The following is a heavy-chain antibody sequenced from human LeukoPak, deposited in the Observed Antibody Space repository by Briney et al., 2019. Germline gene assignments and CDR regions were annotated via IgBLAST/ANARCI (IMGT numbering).Heavy chain of an antibody. Sequence: ASVKVSCKASGYTFTGYYMHWVRQAPGQGLEWMGWINPNSGGTNYAQKFQGRVIMTRDTSISTAYMELSRLRSDDTAVYYCARGYCSSTSCYPFDYWGQGTLVTVSS. CDR3: ARGYCSSTSCYPFDY. J-gene: IGHJ4*02. CDR1: GYTFTGYY. CDR2: INPNSGGT. D-gene: IGHD2-2*01. V-gene: IGHV1-2*02.